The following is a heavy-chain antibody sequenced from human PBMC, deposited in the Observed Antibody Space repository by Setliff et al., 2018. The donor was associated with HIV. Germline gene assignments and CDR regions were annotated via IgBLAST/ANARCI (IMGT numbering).Heavy chain of an antibody. Sequence: SETLSLTCTDSGGSINSGEYYWSWSRQRPGKGLGWIGYIYNTGDAYYNPPLKGRVTISIDTSKNQFSLRLTSVTAADTAVYYCARWYTTGRGWFDPWGQGTLVTVSS. CDR3: ARWYTTGRGWFDP. CDR2: IYNTGDA. V-gene: IGHV4-31*03. CDR1: GGSINSGEYY. J-gene: IGHJ5*02. D-gene: IGHD6-25*01.